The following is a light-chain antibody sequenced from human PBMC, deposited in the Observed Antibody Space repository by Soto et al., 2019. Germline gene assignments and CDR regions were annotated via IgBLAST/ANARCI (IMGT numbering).Light chain of an antibody. CDR3: QQSDDYPLT. V-gene: IGKV1-39*01. CDR2: GAS. CDR1: QSIGTN. Sequence: DIQMTQSPSSLSASEGDRVTISCRASQSIGTNLNWFHQRAGKAPKLLIYGASSLQSGVPARFSGSGSGTDFTLTICSLQPEDFGTYYCQQSDDYPLTFGQGTKLEIK. J-gene: IGKJ2*01.